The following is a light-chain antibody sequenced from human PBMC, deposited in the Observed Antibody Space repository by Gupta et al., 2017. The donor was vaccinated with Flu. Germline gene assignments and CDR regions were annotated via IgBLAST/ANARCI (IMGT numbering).Light chain of an antibody. Sequence: EIVLRLHPASLSLSPGERATLACRASQSVSSYLAWYQQKPGQAPRLLIYDASNKATGIPASFSGSGPGTDFTLTISSLEPEDFAVYYCQQRSNWPPYSFGQGTKLEIK. V-gene: IGKV3-11*01. CDR1: QSVSSY. CDR3: QQRSNWPPYS. J-gene: IGKJ2*03. CDR2: DAS.